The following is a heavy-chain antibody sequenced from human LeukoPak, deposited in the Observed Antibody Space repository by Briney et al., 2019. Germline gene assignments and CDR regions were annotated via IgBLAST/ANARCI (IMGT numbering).Heavy chain of an antibody. V-gene: IGHV1-2*02. J-gene: IGHJ3*02. CDR2: INPNSGGT. Sequence: GASVKVSCKASGYTFTGYYMHWVRRAPGQGLEWMGWINPNSGGTNYAQKFQGRVTMTRDTSISTAYMELSRLRSDDTAVYYCAVGWGVATILPFDIWGQGTMVTVSS. CDR3: AVGWGVATILPFDI. D-gene: IGHD5-12*01. CDR1: GYTFTGYY.